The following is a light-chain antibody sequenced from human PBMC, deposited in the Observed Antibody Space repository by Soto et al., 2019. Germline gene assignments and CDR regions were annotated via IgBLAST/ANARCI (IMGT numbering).Light chain of an antibody. Sequence: QSALTQPASVSGSPGQSITISCTGTSSDIGVYNYVSWYQQHPGKAPKLMIYEVSNRPSGVSNRFSGSKSGNTASLTISGLQAEDEADYYCSSDTSSGVFGGGTKLTVL. CDR1: SSDIGVYNY. CDR3: SSDTSSGV. V-gene: IGLV2-14*01. J-gene: IGLJ3*02. CDR2: EVS.